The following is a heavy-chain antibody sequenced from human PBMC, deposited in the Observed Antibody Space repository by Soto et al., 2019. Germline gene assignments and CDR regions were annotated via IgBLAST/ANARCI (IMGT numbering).Heavy chain of an antibody. Sequence: QVQLQQWGAGLLKPSETLSLTCAVYGGSFSTDYWSWIRQPPGQGLEWIGEINPSGGTNYNPSLKSRVTISVATSKNQFSLKLSSVTAADTAVYYCARVLAARASRDFDYWGQGTLVTVSS. CDR3: ARVLAARASRDFDY. J-gene: IGHJ4*02. V-gene: IGHV4-34*01. D-gene: IGHD6-6*01. CDR2: INPSGGT. CDR1: GGSFSTDY.